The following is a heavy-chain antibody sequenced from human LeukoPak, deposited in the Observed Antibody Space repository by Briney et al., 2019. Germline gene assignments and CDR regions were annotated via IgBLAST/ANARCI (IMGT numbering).Heavy chain of an antibody. CDR3: ARLTIAGFAVV. J-gene: IGHJ4*02. CDR2: IYYSGST. Sequence: SETLSLTCTVSGGSISSSSYYWGWIRQPPGKGLEWIGSIYYSGSTYYNPSLKSRVTISVDTSKNQFSLKLSSVTAADTAVYYCARLTIAGFAVVWGQGTLVTVSS. V-gene: IGHV4-39*01. D-gene: IGHD2-21*01. CDR1: GGSISSSSYY.